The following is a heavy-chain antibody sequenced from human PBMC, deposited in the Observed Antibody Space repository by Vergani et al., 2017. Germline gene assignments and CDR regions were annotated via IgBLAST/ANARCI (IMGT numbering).Heavy chain of an antibody. V-gene: IGHV3-30*18. CDR3: AKDLGSSTSSTFDY. Sequence: QVQLVESGGGVVQPGRSLRLSCAASGFTFSSYGMHWVRQAPGKGLEWVAVFSYDGSNKYYPDSVKGRFTISIDNSKNTLYLQMNSLRAEDTAVYYCAKDLGSSTSSTFDYWGQGTLVTVSS. CDR1: GFTFSSYG. D-gene: IGHD2-2*01. J-gene: IGHJ4*02. CDR2: FSYDGSNK.